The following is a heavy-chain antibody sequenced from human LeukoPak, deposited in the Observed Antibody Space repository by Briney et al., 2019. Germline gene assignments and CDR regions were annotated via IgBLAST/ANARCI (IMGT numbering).Heavy chain of an antibody. CDR1: GFIFSSYA. D-gene: IGHD3-3*02. J-gene: IGHJ3*02. Sequence: GGSLRLSCAASGFIFSSYAMSWVRQAPGKGLEWVSAISNSDGNTYYADSVKGRFTISRDNSKNTLYLQMNSLTGEDTAVYYCARDLMGRISIAPAFDIWGQGTMVTVSS. CDR2: ISNSDGNT. V-gene: IGHV3-23*01. CDR3: ARDLMGRISIAPAFDI.